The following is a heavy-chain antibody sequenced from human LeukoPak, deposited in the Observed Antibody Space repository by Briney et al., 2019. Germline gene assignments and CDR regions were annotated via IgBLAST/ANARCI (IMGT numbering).Heavy chain of an antibody. J-gene: IGHJ4*02. CDR2: IYYSGST. Sequence: PSETLSLTCTVSGGFLSSSSYYWGWIRQAPGKGLEWIATIYYSGSTYYNPSLKSRVTISVDTSNNQFSLKLNSVTAADTAVYYCARMYGDYEDYFDYWGQGTLVTVSS. CDR3: ARMYGDYEDYFDY. CDR1: GGFLSSSSYY. V-gene: IGHV4-39*01. D-gene: IGHD4-17*01.